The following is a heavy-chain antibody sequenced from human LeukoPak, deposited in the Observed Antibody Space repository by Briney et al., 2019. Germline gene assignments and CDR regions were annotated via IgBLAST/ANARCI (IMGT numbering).Heavy chain of an antibody. CDR2: ISSSGSTI. J-gene: IGHJ5*02. D-gene: IGHD6-19*01. Sequence: GGSLRLSCAASGFTFSDYYMSWIRQAPGKGLEWVSYISSSGSTIYYADSVKGRFTISRDNAKNSLYLQMNSLRAEDTAVYYCARELQLQIWQWLANYNWFDPWGQGTLVTVSS. CDR1: GFTFSDYY. V-gene: IGHV3-11*04. CDR3: ARELQLQIWQWLANYNWFDP.